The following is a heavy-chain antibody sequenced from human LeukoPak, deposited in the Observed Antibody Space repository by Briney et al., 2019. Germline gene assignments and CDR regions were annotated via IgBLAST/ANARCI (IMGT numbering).Heavy chain of an antibody. V-gene: IGHV3-30*18. Sequence: GGSLRLSCAASGFTFSSYGMHWVRQAPGKGLEWVAVISYDGSNKYYADSVKGRFTISRDNSKNTLYLQMNSLRAEDTAVYYCAKDPLERTVTTFYYGMDVWGKGTTVTVSS. J-gene: IGHJ6*04. D-gene: IGHD4-17*01. CDR1: GFTFSSYG. CDR3: AKDPLERTVTTFYYGMDV. CDR2: ISYDGSNK.